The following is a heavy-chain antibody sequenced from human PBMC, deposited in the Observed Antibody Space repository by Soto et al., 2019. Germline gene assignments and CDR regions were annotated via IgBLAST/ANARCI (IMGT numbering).Heavy chain of an antibody. CDR3: ARHTASWNDLYYFDY. J-gene: IGHJ4*02. D-gene: IGHD1-1*01. V-gene: IGHV4-39*01. Sequence: PSETLSLTCTVSGGSISSSSYYWGWIRQPPGKGLEWIGSIYYSGSTYYNPSLKSRVTISVDTSKNQFSLKLSSVTAADTAVYYCARHTASWNDLYYFDYWGQGTLVTVPQ. CDR1: GGSISSSSYY. CDR2: IYYSGST.